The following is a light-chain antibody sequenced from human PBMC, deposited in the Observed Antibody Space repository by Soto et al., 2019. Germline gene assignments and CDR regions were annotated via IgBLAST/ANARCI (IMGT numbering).Light chain of an antibody. V-gene: IGLV2-11*01. CDR2: DVS. Sequence: QSALTQPRSVSGSPGQSVTISCTGTSSDVGGYNYVSWYQQHPGKAPKLMIYDVSKRPSGVPDRFSGSKSGNTASLTISGLQAEDEADYYCCSYAGSSVGVFGGGTKVTVL. CDR1: SSDVGGYNY. J-gene: IGLJ3*02. CDR3: CSYAGSSVGV.